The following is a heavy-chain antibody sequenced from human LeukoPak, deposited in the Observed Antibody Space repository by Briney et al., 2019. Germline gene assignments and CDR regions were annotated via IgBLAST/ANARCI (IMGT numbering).Heavy chain of an antibody. Sequence: SETLSLTCAVYGGSFSGYYWIWIRQPPGKGLEWIGEINHSGSTNYNPSLKSRVTISVDTSKNQFSLKLSSVTAADTAVYYCASLRRGLAVAGDFDYWGQGTLVTVSS. D-gene: IGHD6-19*01. CDR2: INHSGST. J-gene: IGHJ4*02. CDR3: ASLRRGLAVAGDFDY. V-gene: IGHV4-34*01. CDR1: GGSFSGYY.